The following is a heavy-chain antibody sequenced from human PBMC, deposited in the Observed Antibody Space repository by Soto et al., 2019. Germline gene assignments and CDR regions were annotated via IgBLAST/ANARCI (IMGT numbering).Heavy chain of an antibody. D-gene: IGHD2-2*01. Sequence: SETLSLTCTVSGGSVSSGSYYWSWIRQPPGKGLEWIGYIYYSGSTNYNPSLKSRVTISVDTSKNQFSLKLSSVTAADTAVYYCATVHRSSTSWGSDFDPWGRGTQVTVSS. CDR2: IYYSGST. CDR1: GGSVSSGSYY. CDR3: ATVHRSSTSWGSDFDP. V-gene: IGHV4-61*01. J-gene: IGHJ5*02.